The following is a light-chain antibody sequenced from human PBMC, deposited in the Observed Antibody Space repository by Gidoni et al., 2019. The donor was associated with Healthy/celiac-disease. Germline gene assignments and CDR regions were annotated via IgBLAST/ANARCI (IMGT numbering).Light chain of an antibody. CDR3: QQYYSYPXA. J-gene: IGKJ1*01. CDR1: QGISSY. Sequence: AIRLTQSPSSFPASTGDRVTITCRASQGISSYLSWYQQKPGKAPKLLIYAASTLQSGVPSRFSGSGSGTDFTRTISCLQSEDFATYYCQQYYSYPXAFGQGTKVEIK. V-gene: IGKV1-8*01. CDR2: AAS.